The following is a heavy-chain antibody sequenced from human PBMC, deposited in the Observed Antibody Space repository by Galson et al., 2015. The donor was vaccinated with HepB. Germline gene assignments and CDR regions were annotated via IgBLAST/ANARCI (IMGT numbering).Heavy chain of an antibody. Sequence: SLRLSCAASGFTFTDYWMSWVRQTPGKGLEWVANIKEDGSEKHCVNSVKGRFSISRDNANNSLYLQMKSLRPEDTAVYYCVNSRGAAFDSWGRGTLVTVSS. CDR3: VNSRGAAFDS. J-gene: IGHJ3*01. CDR1: GFTFTDYW. V-gene: IGHV3-7*02. CDR2: IKEDGSEK. D-gene: IGHD2-21*01.